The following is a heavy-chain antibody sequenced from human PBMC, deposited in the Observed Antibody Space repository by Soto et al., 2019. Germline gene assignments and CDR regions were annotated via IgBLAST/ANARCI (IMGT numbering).Heavy chain of an antibody. CDR1: GFTFSSYS. V-gene: IGHV3-21*01. Sequence: EVQLVESGGGLVKPGGSLRLSCAASGFTFSSYSMNWVRQAPGKGLEWVSSISSSSSYIYYADSVKGRFTISRDNAKNSRYLQMNSLRAEDTAVYYCARDAPYGSGSYVDYWGQGTLVTVSS. D-gene: IGHD3-10*01. CDR2: ISSSSSYI. CDR3: ARDAPYGSGSYVDY. J-gene: IGHJ4*02.